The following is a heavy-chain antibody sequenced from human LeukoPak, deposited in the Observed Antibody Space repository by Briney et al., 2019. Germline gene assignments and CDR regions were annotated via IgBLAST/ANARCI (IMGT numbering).Heavy chain of an antibody. CDR2: LSGSGATT. Sequence: PGGSLRLSCAASGFTFSSYAMSWVRQAPGKGLEWVSALSGSGATTYYADSVKGRFTISRDNSQNTLYLQMNSLRAEDTAVYYCAEVKGYQLLSGALFDPWGQGTLVTVSS. CDR3: AEVKGYQLLSGALFDP. D-gene: IGHD2-2*01. J-gene: IGHJ5*02. CDR1: GFTFSSYA. V-gene: IGHV3-23*01.